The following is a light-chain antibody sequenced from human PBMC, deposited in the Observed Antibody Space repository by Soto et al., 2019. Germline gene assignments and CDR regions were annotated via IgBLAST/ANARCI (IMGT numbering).Light chain of an antibody. CDR3: QEYSKWPSRT. CDR1: QSVRIN. Sequence: EIVLTQSPATLSLSPGERATLYCRASQSVRINVAWYQQKNGQAPRLLVYGASTRASGIPDRFSGSGSGTEFTLTISSLQSEDFAVYYCQEYSKWPSRTFGPGTKVDIK. J-gene: IGKJ1*01. CDR2: GAS. V-gene: IGKV3-15*01.